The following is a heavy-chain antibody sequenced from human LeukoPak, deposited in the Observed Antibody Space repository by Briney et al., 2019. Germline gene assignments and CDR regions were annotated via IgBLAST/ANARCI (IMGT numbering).Heavy chain of an antibody. V-gene: IGHV3-23*01. CDR1: GFTFKNYA. CDR2: ISGSDPGT. Sequence: PGGSLRLSCVASGFTFKNYAMSWVRRVPGKGLEWVSAISGSDPGTYYADSVRGRFTISRDNSKNTLYLQMNSLRAEDTAVYYCARSRPSVDYWGQGTLVTVSS. CDR3: ARSRPSVDY. J-gene: IGHJ4*02.